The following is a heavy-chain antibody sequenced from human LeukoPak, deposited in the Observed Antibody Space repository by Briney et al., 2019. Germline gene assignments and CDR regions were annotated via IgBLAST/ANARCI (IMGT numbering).Heavy chain of an antibody. CDR1: GGSFSGYY. D-gene: IGHD2-21*02. Sequence: SETLSLTCAVYGGSFSGYYWSWIRQPPGKGLEWIGEINHSGSTYYNPSLKSRVTISVDTSKNQFSLKLSSVTAADTAVYYCARDMVVTAHDAFDIWGQGTMVTVSS. CDR2: INHSGST. CDR3: ARDMVVTAHDAFDI. V-gene: IGHV4-34*09. J-gene: IGHJ3*02.